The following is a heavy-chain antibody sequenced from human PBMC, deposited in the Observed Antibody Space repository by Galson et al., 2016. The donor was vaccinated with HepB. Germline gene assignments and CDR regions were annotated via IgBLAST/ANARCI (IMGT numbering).Heavy chain of an antibody. D-gene: IGHD1-26*01. CDR2: LYSSGST. CDR1: GFSLGSNY. V-gene: IGHV3-53*01. Sequence: SLRLSCAASGFSLGSNYMSWIRQTPGQGLEWISVLYSSGSTYYADSVKGRFTISRDNSKNTLYLRMDSLGGNDTAIYYCARDGESGSYDVWGQGTLVSVSS. CDR3: ARDGESGSYDV. J-gene: IGHJ4*02.